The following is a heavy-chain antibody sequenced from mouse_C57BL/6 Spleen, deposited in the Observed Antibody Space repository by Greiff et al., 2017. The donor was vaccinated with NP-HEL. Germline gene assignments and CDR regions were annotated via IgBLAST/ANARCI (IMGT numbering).Heavy chain of an antibody. CDR2: IYPGDGDT. CDR3: AKEGPSDYGNYLYARDY. D-gene: IGHD2-1*01. V-gene: IGHV1-82*01. Sequence: VQLQQSGPELVKPGASVKISCKASGYAFSSSWMNWVKQRPGKGLEWIGRIYPGDGDTNYNGKFKGKATLTADKSSSTAYLQLSSLTSEDSAVYFCAKEGPSDYGNYLYARDYWGQGTSVTVSS. CDR1: GYAFSSSW. J-gene: IGHJ4*01.